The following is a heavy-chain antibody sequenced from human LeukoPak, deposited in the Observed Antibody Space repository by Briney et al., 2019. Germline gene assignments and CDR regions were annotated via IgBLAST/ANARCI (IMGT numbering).Heavy chain of an antibody. D-gene: IGHD6-13*01. V-gene: IGHV1-2*02. J-gene: IGHJ4*02. CDR1: GYTFTGYY. CDR2: INPNSGGT. CDR3: ARDRTIAARLLGY. Sequence: ASVRVSCKASGYTFTGYYMYWVRQAPGQGLEWMGWINPNSGGTNYAQKFQGRVTMTRDTSISTAYMELSRLRSDDTAVYYCARDRTIAARLLGYWGQGTLVTVSS.